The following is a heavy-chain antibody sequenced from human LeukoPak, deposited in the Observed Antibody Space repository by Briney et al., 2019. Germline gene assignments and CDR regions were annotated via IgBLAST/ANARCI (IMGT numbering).Heavy chain of an antibody. CDR3: AKGGGYEAQYYYYYLDV. V-gene: IGHV3-30*02. CDR1: GFTFSSYG. Sequence: GGSLRLSCAASGFTFSSYGMHWVRQTPGKGLEWVAFIRYDGSNKYYADSVKGRFTVSRDNSKNTLYLQMKSLRAEDTAVYYCAKGGGYEAQYYYYYLDVWGKGTTVTISS. D-gene: IGHD5-12*01. J-gene: IGHJ6*03. CDR2: IRYDGSNK.